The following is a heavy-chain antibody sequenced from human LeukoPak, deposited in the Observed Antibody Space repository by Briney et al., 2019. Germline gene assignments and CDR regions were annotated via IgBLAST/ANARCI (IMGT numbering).Heavy chain of an antibody. CDR1: GYTLTELS. V-gene: IGHV1-24*01. Sequence: ASVKVSRKVSGYTLTELSMLRVRQAPGKGREGMGGFDPEDGETIYAQKFQGRVTMTEDTSTDTAYMELSSLRSEDTAVYYCATGAYDILTGYHDAFDIWGQGTMVTVSS. D-gene: IGHD3-9*01. CDR3: ATGAYDILTGYHDAFDI. J-gene: IGHJ3*02. CDR2: FDPEDGET.